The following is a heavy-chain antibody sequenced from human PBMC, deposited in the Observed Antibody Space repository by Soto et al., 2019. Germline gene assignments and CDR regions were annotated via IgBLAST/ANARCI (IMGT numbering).Heavy chain of an antibody. J-gene: IGHJ4*02. Sequence: SETLSLTCTVSGASITGTSYWSWIRQPAGKGLEWIGRFSLSGTTNYNPSLRSRVTMSADVSKNQFSLRLTSATAADTALYYCARGMTPPGAPAWYYFDSWGQGTLVTVSS. V-gene: IGHV4-4*07. D-gene: IGHD2-8*02. CDR2: FSLSGTT. CDR1: GASITGTSY. CDR3: ARGMTPPGAPAWYYFDS.